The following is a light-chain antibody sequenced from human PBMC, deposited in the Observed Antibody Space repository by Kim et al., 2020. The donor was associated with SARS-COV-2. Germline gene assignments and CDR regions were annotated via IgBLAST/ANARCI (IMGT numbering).Light chain of an antibody. CDR2: YDN. CDR1: NIGNKG. V-gene: IGLV3-21*01. CDR3: QVWDSRNDHVV. J-gene: IGLJ2*01. Sequence: APGKTATITRGGNNIGNKGVHWNQQKPGPAPVVVVYYDNARPSGNSERFSGSNSGNTATLTISRVEAGDEADYFCQVWDSRNDHVVFGGGTQLTVL.